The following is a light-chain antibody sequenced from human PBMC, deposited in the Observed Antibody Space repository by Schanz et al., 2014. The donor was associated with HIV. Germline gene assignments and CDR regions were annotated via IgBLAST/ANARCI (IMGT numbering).Light chain of an antibody. CDR1: SNDIGAYRY. Sequence: QSALTQPPSASGSPGQSVTISCTGTSNDIGAYRYVSWYQHHPGRAPRLLIYEVTKRPSGVPGRFSGSKSGNTASLTVSGLQVDDEADYYCNSFTTSNTCVFGGGTKLTVL. CDR2: EVT. J-gene: IGLJ3*02. V-gene: IGLV2-8*01. CDR3: NSFTTSNTCV.